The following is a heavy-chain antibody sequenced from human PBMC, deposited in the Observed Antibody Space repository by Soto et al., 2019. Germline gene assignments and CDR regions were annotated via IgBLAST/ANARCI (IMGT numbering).Heavy chain of an antibody. CDR1: GFTFSSYA. D-gene: IGHD6-13*01. CDR3: ARVIAAAGLLTDY. Sequence: GGSLRLSCAASGFTFSSYAMHWVRQAPGKGLEWVAVISYDGSNKYYADSVKGRFTISRDNSKNTLYMQMNSLRAEDTAVYYCARVIAAAGLLTDYWGQGTLVTVSS. CDR2: ISYDGSNK. J-gene: IGHJ4*02. V-gene: IGHV3-30-3*01.